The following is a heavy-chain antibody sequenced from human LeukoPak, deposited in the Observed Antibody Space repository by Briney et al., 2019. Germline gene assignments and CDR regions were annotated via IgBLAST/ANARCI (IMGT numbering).Heavy chain of an antibody. D-gene: IGHD2-15*01. Sequence: GGSLRLSCAASGFTFSSYEMNWVRQAPGEGLGWVSYISSSGSTIYYADSVKGRFTISRDNAKNSLYLQMNSLRVEDTATYYCARVHGGYPFDYWGQGTLVTVSS. CDR3: ARVHGGYPFDY. J-gene: IGHJ4*02. V-gene: IGHV3-48*03. CDR2: ISSSGSTI. CDR1: GFTFSSYE.